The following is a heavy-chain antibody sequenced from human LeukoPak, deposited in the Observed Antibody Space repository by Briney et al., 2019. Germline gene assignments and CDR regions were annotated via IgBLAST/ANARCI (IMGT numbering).Heavy chain of an antibody. CDR2: ISSSSSYI. CDR3: ARDRMRGSFDY. D-gene: IGHD3-10*01. CDR1: GFTFSSYS. Sequence: PGRSLRLSCAASGFTFSSYSVNWVRQAPGKGLEWVSSISSSSSYIYYADSVKGRFTISRDNAKNSLYLQMNSLRAEDTAVYYCARDRMRGSFDYWGQGTLVTVSS. V-gene: IGHV3-21*01. J-gene: IGHJ4*02.